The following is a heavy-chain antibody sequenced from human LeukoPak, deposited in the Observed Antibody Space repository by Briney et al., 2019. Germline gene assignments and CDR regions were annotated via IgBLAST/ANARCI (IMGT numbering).Heavy chain of an antibody. CDR2: IIPNSGGT. D-gene: IGHD2-2*01. V-gene: IGHV1-2*02. CDR1: GYTFTGYY. CDR3: ARDRHQLLPGEDY. J-gene: IGHJ4*02. Sequence: ASVKVSCKASGYTFTGYYMHWVRQAPGQGLEWMGWIIPNSGGTNYAQKFQGRVTMTRDTSISTAYMELSRLRSDDTAVYYCARDRHQLLPGEDYWGQGTLVTVSS.